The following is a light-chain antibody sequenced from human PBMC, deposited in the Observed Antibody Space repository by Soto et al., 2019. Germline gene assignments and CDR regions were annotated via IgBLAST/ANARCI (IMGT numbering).Light chain of an antibody. Sequence: ETVLTQSPGTLSLSPGERATLSCRASQSVSSNYLAWHQQKPGQAPRLLIYDTFSRATGIPDRFSGSGSGTDFTLTISRLEPEDFAVYFCQQYDYLITFGQGTRLEIK. CDR3: QQYDYLIT. V-gene: IGKV3-20*01. CDR1: QSVSSNY. CDR2: DTF. J-gene: IGKJ5*01.